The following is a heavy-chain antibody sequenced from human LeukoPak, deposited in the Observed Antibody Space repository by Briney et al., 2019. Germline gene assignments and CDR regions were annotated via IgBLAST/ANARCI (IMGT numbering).Heavy chain of an antibody. CDR1: GGSISSYY. CDR2: IYYSGST. Sequence: PSETLSLTCTVSGGSISSYYWSWIRQPPGKGLEWIGYIYYSGSTNYNPSLKSRVTISVDTSKNQFSLKLSSVTAADTAVYYCARVTANTAMVSSIYYYYYGMDVWGQGTTVTVSS. V-gene: IGHV4-59*01. J-gene: IGHJ6*02. D-gene: IGHD5-18*01. CDR3: ARVTANTAMVSSIYYYYYGMDV.